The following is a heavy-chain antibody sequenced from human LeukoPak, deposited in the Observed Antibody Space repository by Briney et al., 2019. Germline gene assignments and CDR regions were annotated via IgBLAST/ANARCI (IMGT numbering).Heavy chain of an antibody. CDR2: INEDGRET. J-gene: IGHJ4*02. D-gene: IGHD2-2*02. Sequence: PGGALRLSCAASRFTFSNYWMSWVRQAPGKGPEGVAHINEDGRETYYLDSVEGRFTITTDNAKNSMELQMNSLTVEDTAIHYCATAENFRQSACFTGWGQGTLVSAS. CDR3: ATAENFRQSACFTG. CDR1: RFTFSNYW. V-gene: IGHV3-7*01.